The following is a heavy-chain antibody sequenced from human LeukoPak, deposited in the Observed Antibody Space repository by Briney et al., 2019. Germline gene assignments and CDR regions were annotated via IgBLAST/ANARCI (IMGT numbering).Heavy chain of an antibody. CDR2: IYYSGST. D-gene: IGHD6-19*01. V-gene: IGHV4-39*07. J-gene: IGHJ5*01. CDR3: ARDQGSGWFVY. Sequence: SETLSLTCTVSGGSISSSSYYWGWIRQPPGKGLEWIGSIYYSGSTYYNPSLKSRVTISVDTSKNQFSLKLSSVIAADTAVYYCARDQGSGWFVYWGQGTLVTVSS. CDR1: GGSISSSSYY.